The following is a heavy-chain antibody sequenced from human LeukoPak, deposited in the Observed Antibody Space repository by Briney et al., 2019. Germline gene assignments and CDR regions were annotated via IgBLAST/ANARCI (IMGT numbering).Heavy chain of an antibody. V-gene: IGHV3-20*04. CDR1: GFTFDDYG. Sequence: RPGGSLRLSCAASGFTFDDYGMSWVRQAPGKGLEWVSGINWNGGSTGYADSVKGRFTISRDNAKNSLYLQMNSLRAEDTALYYCARGKRPYIVVVPLLDVWGKGTTVTVSS. D-gene: IGHD2-2*01. J-gene: IGHJ6*04. CDR3: ARGKRPYIVVVPLLDV. CDR2: INWNGGST.